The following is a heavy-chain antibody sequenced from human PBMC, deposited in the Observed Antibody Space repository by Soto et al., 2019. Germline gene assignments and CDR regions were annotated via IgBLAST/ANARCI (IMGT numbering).Heavy chain of an antibody. J-gene: IGHJ3*02. CDR1: GDSVSSNSAA. CDR2: TYYRSKWYH. D-gene: IGHD2-15*01. V-gene: IGHV6-1*01. Sequence: SQTLSLTCAISGDSVSSNSAAWNWIRQSPSRGLEWLGRTYYRSKWYHDYAVSVKSRITINPDTSKNQFSLQLNSVTPEDTAVYYCASGPADIVEEDAFDIWGQGTMVTVSS. CDR3: ASGPADIVEEDAFDI.